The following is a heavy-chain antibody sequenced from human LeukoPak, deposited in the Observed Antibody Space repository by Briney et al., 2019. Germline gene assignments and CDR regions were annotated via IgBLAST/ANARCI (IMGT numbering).Heavy chain of an antibody. Sequence: GGSLRLSCAASGFTFSSYSMNWVRQAPGKGLEWVSYISSSSSTIYYADSVKGRFTISRDNAKNSLYLQMNSLRAEDTAVYYCARNLRGPHDYWGQGTLVTVSS. J-gene: IGHJ4*02. CDR3: ARNLRGPHDY. D-gene: IGHD1-14*01. CDR1: GFTFSSYS. V-gene: IGHV3-48*04. CDR2: ISSSSSTI.